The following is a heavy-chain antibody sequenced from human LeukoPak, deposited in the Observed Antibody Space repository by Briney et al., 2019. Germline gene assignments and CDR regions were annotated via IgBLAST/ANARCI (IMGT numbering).Heavy chain of an antibody. CDR2: INHSGST. Sequence: SETLSLTCAVYGGSFSGYYWSWIRRPPGKGLEWIGEINHSGSTNYNPSLKSRVTISVDTSKNQFSLKLSSVTAADTAVYYCARGVKGDIVVVVAATKGWNNWYFDLWGRGTLVTVSS. CDR3: ARGVKGDIVVVVAATKGWNNWYFDL. V-gene: IGHV4-34*01. CDR1: GGSFSGYY. D-gene: IGHD2-15*01. J-gene: IGHJ2*01.